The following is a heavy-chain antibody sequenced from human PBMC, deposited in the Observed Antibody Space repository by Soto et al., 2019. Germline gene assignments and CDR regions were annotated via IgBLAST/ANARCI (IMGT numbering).Heavy chain of an antibody. D-gene: IGHD3-10*01. V-gene: IGHV1-69*06. J-gene: IGHJ3*02. CDR3: ARGVYGSGNYYTGPSAFDI. CDR2: TIPVFNTA. CDR1: GDTLRDHG. Sequence: QVQLEQSGAEVKKPGSSVKVSCKASGDTLRDHGVAWLRQAPGQGLEWMGGTIPVFNTAKYAQKFQGRVTVTADKFTNIAYMELSSLRSEDTAFYFCARGVYGSGNYYTGPSAFDIWGQGTMVIVSP.